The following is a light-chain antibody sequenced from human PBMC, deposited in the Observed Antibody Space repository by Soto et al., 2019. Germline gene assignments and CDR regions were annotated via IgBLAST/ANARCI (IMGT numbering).Light chain of an antibody. CDR3: SSYTSSSTLGIYV. J-gene: IGLJ1*01. CDR1: SSDVRGYNY. V-gene: IGLV2-14*01. CDR2: EVS. Sequence: QSVLTQPASVSGSPGQSITISCTGTSSDVRGYNYVSWYQQHPGKAPKLMIYEVSNRPSGVSNRFSGSKSGNTASLTISGLQAEDEADYYCSSYTSSSTLGIYVFGTGTKLTVL.